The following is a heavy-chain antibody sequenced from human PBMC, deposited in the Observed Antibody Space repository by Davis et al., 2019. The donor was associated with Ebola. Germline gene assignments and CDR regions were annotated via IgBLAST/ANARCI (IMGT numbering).Heavy chain of an antibody. CDR2: IYYSGTT. J-gene: IGHJ6*02. CDR1: GGSTSSYY. CDR3: ARVVRDELLFHGMDV. V-gene: IGHV4-59*01. D-gene: IGHD2-15*01. Sequence: MPSETLSLTCTVSGGSTSSYYWSWIRQPPGKGLEWLGHIYYSGTTNYNPSLKSRVTISVAPSKNQFSLKLSSVTAADTAVYYCARVVRDELLFHGMDVWGQGTTVTVSS.